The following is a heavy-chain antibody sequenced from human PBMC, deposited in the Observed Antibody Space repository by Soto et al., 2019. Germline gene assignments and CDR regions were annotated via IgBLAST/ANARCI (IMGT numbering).Heavy chain of an antibody. Sequence: QVQLVESGGGVVQPGRSLRLSCAASGFSLSKYGMHWVRQAPGKGLEWVAGISYDGSEKYYADSVKGRFTISRDNSKNTLYLQMNSLRAEDTAVFYCAKDLSGVPNGRDWFDPWGQGALVTVSS. CDR2: ISYDGSEK. V-gene: IGHV3-30*18. J-gene: IGHJ5*02. CDR3: AKDLSGVPNGRDWFDP. D-gene: IGHD1-26*01. CDR1: GFSLSKYG.